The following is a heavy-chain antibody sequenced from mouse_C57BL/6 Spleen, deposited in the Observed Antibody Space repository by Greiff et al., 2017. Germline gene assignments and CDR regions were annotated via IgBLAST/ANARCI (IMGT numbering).Heavy chain of an antibody. CDR1: GFTFSDFY. D-gene: IGHD1-1*01. CDR3: ARDPYYYGSSYRYFDV. CDR2: SRNKANDYTT. J-gene: IGHJ1*03. Sequence: EVKVVESGGGLVQSGRSLRLSCATSGFTFSDFYMEWVRQAPGKGLEWIAASRNKANDYTTEYSASVKGRFIVSRDTSQSILYLQMNALRAEDTAIYYCARDPYYYGSSYRYFDVWGTGTTVTVSS. V-gene: IGHV7-1*01.